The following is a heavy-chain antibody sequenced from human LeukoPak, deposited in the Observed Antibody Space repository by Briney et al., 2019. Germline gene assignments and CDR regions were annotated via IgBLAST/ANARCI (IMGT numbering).Heavy chain of an antibody. V-gene: IGHV1-18*01. Sequence: GASVKVSCKASGYTFTSYGISWVRQAPGQGLEWMGWISAYNGNTNYAQKLQGRVTMTTDTSTSTAYMELRSPRSDDTAVYYCARDSGSYPDEDAFDIWGQGKMVTVSS. J-gene: IGHJ3*02. D-gene: IGHD1-26*01. CDR2: ISAYNGNT. CDR1: GYTFTSYG. CDR3: ARDSGSYPDEDAFDI.